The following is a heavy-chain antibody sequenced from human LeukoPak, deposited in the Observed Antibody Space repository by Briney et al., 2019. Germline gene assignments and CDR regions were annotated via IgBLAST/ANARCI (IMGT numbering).Heavy chain of an antibody. Sequence: SETLSLTCAVYGGSFSGYFWNWISLPPGKGLEWIGEISHSGSTNYNPSLKSRVTISLDTSKNQFSLKLNSVTAADTAVYYCTRGLQAYSSSWYALVNWFDPWGQGTLVTVSS. CDR2: ISHSGST. V-gene: IGHV4-34*01. CDR3: TRGLQAYSSSWYALVNWFDP. CDR1: GGSFSGYF. J-gene: IGHJ5*02. D-gene: IGHD6-13*01.